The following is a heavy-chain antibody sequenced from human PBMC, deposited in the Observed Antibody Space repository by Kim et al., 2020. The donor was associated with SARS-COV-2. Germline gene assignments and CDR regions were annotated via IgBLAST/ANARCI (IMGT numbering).Heavy chain of an antibody. CDR1: GFTFDDYA. V-gene: IGHV3-9*01. CDR3: AKDKGPDGSGENNYYYY. Sequence: GGSLRLSCAASGFTFDDYAMHWVRQAPGKGLEWVSGISWNSGSIGYADSVKGRFTISRDNAKNSLYLQMNSLRAEDTALYYCAKDKGPDGSGENNYYYY. J-gene: IGHJ6*01. CDR2: ISWNSGSI. D-gene: IGHD3-10*01.